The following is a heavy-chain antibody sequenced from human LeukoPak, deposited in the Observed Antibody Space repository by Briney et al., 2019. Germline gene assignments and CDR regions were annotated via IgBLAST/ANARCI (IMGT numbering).Heavy chain of an antibody. Sequence: GASVKVSCKVSGYTLTELSMHWVRQAPGKGLEWMGGFDPEDGETIYAQKFQGRVTMTEDTSTDTAYMELSSLRSEDTAVYYRATGAYYDSSGYYYGGDYWGQGTLVTVSS. D-gene: IGHD3-22*01. CDR2: FDPEDGET. J-gene: IGHJ4*02. CDR3: ATGAYYDSSGYYYGGDY. CDR1: GYTLTELS. V-gene: IGHV1-24*01.